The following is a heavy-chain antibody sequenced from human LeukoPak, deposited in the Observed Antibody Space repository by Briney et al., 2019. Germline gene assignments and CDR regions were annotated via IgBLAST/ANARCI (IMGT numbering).Heavy chain of an antibody. CDR1: GFTFSDYY. CDR3: AREYAVIIPVFDY. D-gene: IGHD3-3*01. V-gene: IGHV3-11*04. CDR2: ISSSGSTI. Sequence: GGSLRLSCAASGFTFSDYYMSWIRQAPGKGLEWVSYISSSGSTIYYADSVKGRFTISRDNAKNSLYLQMNSLRAEGTAVYYCAREYAVIIPVFDYWGQGTLVAVSS. J-gene: IGHJ4*02.